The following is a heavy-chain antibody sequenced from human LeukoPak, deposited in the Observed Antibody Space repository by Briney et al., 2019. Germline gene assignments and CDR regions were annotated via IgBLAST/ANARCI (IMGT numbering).Heavy chain of an antibody. D-gene: IGHD2-15*01. CDR3: ASGAASRCYYTLGY. Sequence: GGTLRLSCAASGFTFNTYFLHWVRRAPGKGLVGVTRISCDGSSTTYAESVKGRFTISRDNAKNTLYLQMNSLSAEDTAVYYCASGAASRCYYTLGYWGEGILVTVSS. CDR2: ISCDGSST. J-gene: IGHJ4*02. CDR1: GFTFNTYF. V-gene: IGHV3-74*01.